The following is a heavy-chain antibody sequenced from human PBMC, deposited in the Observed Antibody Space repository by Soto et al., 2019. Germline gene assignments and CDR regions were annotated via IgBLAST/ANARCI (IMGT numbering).Heavy chain of an antibody. CDR3: AHSRCGGDCLRSYSSHYYYGMDV. CDR2: IYQSGST. J-gene: IGHJ6*02. D-gene: IGHD2-21*02. CDR1: GVSVNSGNYY. Sequence: PSETLSLTCTVSGVSVNSGNYYWSWIRQTPGKGLEWIGYIYQSGSTRYNPSLKSRVTISLDTSNNQVVLTMTNMDPVDTATYYCAHSRCGGDCLRSYSSHYYYGMDVWGQGTTVTVSS. V-gene: IGHV4-61*01.